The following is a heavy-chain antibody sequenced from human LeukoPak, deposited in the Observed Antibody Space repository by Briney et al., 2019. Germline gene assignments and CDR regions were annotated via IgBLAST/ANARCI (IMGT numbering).Heavy chain of an antibody. CDR3: ASGAYYDSSAFQH. V-gene: IGHV4-39*01. CDR1: GGSISSSSYY. CDR2: IYYSGST. D-gene: IGHD3-22*01. Sequence: SETLSLTCTVSGGSISSSSYYWGWIRQPPGKGLEWIGSIYYSGSTYYNPSLKSRVTISVDTSKNQFSLKLSSVTAADTAVYYCASGAYYDSSAFQHWGQGTLVTVSS. J-gene: IGHJ1*01.